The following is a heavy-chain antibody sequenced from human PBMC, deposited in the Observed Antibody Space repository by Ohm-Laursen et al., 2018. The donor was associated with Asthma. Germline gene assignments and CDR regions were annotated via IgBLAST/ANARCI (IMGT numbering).Heavy chain of an antibody. Sequence: TLSLTCTVSGGSISSSDYYWSWIRQPPGKGLEWIGYIYYSGNTYYKSSLQSRVTISVDTSKNQFSLSLSSVTAADTAVYYCARVLDDSSGYGFDFWGQGTLVTVSS. D-gene: IGHD3-22*01. J-gene: IGHJ4*02. CDR1: GGSISSSDYY. CDR2: IYYSGNT. CDR3: ARVLDDSSGYGFDF. V-gene: IGHV4-30-4*01.